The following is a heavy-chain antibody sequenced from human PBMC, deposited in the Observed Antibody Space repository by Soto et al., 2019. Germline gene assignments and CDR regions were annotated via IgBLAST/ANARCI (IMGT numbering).Heavy chain of an antibody. CDR3: ARVDFWSGYFDY. CDR2: IYYSGST. J-gene: IGHJ4*02. V-gene: IGHV4-59*01. CDR1: GGSISSYY. D-gene: IGHD3-3*01. Sequence: SETLSVTCTVSGGSISSYYWSWIRQPPGKGLEWIGYIYYSGSTNYNPSLKSRVTISVDTSKNQFSLKLSSVTAADTAVYYCARVDFWSGYFDYWGQGTLVTVSS.